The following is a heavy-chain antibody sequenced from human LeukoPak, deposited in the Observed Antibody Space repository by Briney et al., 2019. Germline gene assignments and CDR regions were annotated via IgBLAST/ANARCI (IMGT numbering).Heavy chain of an antibody. Sequence: GASVKVSCKASGYTFTSYGISWVRQAPGQGLEWMGWISAYNGNTNYAQKLQGRVTMTEDTSTDTAYMELSSLRSEDTAVYYCATRRASGSYIDEHFDYWGQGTLVTVSS. V-gene: IGHV1-18*01. D-gene: IGHD1-26*01. CDR1: GYTFTSYG. CDR3: ATRRASGSYIDEHFDY. J-gene: IGHJ4*02. CDR2: ISAYNGNT.